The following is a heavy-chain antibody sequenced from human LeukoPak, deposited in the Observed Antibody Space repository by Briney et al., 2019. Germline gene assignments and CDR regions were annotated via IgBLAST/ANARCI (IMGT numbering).Heavy chain of an antibody. CDR1: GFTFDDYA. CDR2: ISWNSGSI. CDR3: AKDLAYYDSSGYHY. Sequence: GGSLRLSCAASGFTFDDYAMHWVRQAPGKGLEWVSGISWNSGSIGYADSVKGRFTISRDNAKNSLYLQMNSLRAEDTALYYCAKDLAYYDSSGYHYWGQGTLVTVSS. V-gene: IGHV3-9*01. D-gene: IGHD3-22*01. J-gene: IGHJ4*02.